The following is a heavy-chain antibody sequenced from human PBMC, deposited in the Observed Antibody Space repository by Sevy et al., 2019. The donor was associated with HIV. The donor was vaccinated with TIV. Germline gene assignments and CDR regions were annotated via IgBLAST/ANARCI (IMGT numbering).Heavy chain of an antibody. V-gene: IGHV3-11*06. J-gene: IGHJ4*02. CDR2: ISSSSSYT. D-gene: IGHD6-19*01. Sequence: GGSLRLSCAASAFTFSDYYMSWIRQAPGKGLEWVSYISSSSSYTNYADSVKGRFTISRDNAKNSLYLQMNSLRAEDTAVYYCARYLISKTEQWLVPVDYWGQGTLVTVSS. CDR3: ARYLISKTEQWLVPVDY. CDR1: AFTFSDYY.